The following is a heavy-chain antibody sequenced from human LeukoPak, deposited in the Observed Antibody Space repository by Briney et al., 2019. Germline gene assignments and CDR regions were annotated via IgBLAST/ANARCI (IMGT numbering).Heavy chain of an antibody. Sequence: SVKVSCKVSGYTLTELSMHWVRQAPGKGLKWTGGFDPEDGETIYAQKFQGRVTMTEDTSTDTAYMELSSLRSEDTAVYYCATGGSGWYDWFDPWGQGTLVTVSS. CDR3: ATGGSGWYDWFDP. D-gene: IGHD6-19*01. J-gene: IGHJ5*02. CDR2: FDPEDGET. V-gene: IGHV1-24*01. CDR1: GYTLTELS.